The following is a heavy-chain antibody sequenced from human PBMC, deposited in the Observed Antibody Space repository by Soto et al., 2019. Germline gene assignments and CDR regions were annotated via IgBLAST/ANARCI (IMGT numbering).Heavy chain of an antibody. CDR3: AKGRGGDLPGWKKDY. V-gene: IGHV3-23*01. J-gene: IGHJ4*02. CDR1: AFTFSSYA. Sequence: EVPLLESGGGLAQPGGSLRLSCAASAFTFSSYAMSWVRQAPGKGLEWVSAVSGSGDSTYYADSVKGRFTISRDNSKNTLYLQINSLKAEDTAVYYRAKGRGGDLPGWKKDYLGQGTLVTVSS. CDR2: VSGSGDST. D-gene: IGHD2-21*02.